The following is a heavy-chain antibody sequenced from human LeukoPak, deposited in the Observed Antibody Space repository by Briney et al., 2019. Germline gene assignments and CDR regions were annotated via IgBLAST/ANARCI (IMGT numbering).Heavy chain of an antibody. CDR1: GLTFSSYA. D-gene: IGHD1-26*01. CDR2: ISGSGGST. V-gene: IGHV3-23*01. Sequence: GGSLRLSCAASGLTFSSYAMSWVRQAPGKGLEWGSAISGSGGSTYYADSVKGRFTTSRDNSKNTLYLQMNSLRAGDTAVYYCAKDSQWELREGYFDYWGQGTLVTVSS. J-gene: IGHJ4*02. CDR3: AKDSQWELREGYFDY.